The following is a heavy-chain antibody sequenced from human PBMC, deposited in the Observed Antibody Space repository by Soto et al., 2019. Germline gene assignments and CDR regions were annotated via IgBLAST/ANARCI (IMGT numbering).Heavy chain of an antibody. J-gene: IGHJ4*02. V-gene: IGHV4-59*01. Sequence: SETLSLTCTVSGDSIRSYYWSWIRQPPGKGLEWIGYIYYSGYTSYNPSLKSRVTISVDTSKNQFSLKLNSVTAADTAVYYCARVVATITYYFDYWGQGTLVTVSS. CDR2: IYYSGYT. D-gene: IGHD5-12*01. CDR3: ARVVATITYYFDY. CDR1: GDSIRSYY.